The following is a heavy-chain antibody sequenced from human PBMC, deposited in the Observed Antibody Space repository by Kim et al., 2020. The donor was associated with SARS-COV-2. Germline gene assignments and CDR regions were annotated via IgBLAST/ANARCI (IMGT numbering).Heavy chain of an antibody. Sequence: GGSLRLSCAASGFTFSSYGMHWVRQAPGKGLEWVAVIWYDGSNKYYADSVKGRFTISRDNSKNTLYLQMNSLRAEDTAVYYCASGGLWFGVTTDYFDYWGQGTLVTVSS. CDR2: IWYDGSNK. V-gene: IGHV3-33*01. J-gene: IGHJ4*02. CDR3: ASGGLWFGVTTDYFDY. D-gene: IGHD3-10*01. CDR1: GFTFSSYG.